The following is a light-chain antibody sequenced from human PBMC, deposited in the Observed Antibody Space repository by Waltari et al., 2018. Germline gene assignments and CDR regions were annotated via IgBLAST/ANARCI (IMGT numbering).Light chain of an antibody. CDR2: DAS. J-gene: IGKJ5*01. Sequence: EIVLPQSPATLSLSPGERATLSCRASESIGRYLAWYQQKPGQAPRLLIYDASNRATGIPVRFTGSGSGTDFTLAISSLETDDFALYYCQHRSNWPAFGQGTRLEIK. CDR3: QHRSNWPA. CDR1: ESIGRY. V-gene: IGKV3-11*01.